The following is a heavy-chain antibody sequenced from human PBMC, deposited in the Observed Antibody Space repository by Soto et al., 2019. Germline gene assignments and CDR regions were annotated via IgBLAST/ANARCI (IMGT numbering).Heavy chain of an antibody. V-gene: IGHV4-59*01. CDR1: GGSISSYY. J-gene: IGHJ4*02. Sequence: LSLTCTVSGGSISSYYWSWIRQPPGKGLEWIGYIYYSGSTNYNPSLKSRVTISVDTSKNQFSLKLSSVTAADTAVYYCARNGRYFDWLPDFDYWGQGTLVTVSS. D-gene: IGHD3-9*01. CDR2: IYYSGST. CDR3: ARNGRYFDWLPDFDY.